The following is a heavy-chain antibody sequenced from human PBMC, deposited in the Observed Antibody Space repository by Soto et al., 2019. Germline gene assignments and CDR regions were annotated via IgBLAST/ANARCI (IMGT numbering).Heavy chain of an antibody. CDR3: ARDFGFSLGPRGYRPNDAFDI. D-gene: IGHD5-18*01. CDR1: GFTFSSYW. J-gene: IGHJ3*02. Sequence: GGSLRLSCAASGFTFSSYWMSWVRQAPGKGLEWVANIKQDGSEKYYVDSVKGRFTISRDNAKNSLYLQMNSLRAEDTAVYYCARDFGFSLGPRGYRPNDAFDIWGQGTMVTVSS. CDR2: IKQDGSEK. V-gene: IGHV3-7*05.